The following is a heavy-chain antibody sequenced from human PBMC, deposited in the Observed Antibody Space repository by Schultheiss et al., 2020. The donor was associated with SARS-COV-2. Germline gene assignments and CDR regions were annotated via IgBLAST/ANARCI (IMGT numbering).Heavy chain of an antibody. Sequence: SETLSLTCAVYGGSFSGYYWSWIRQPPGKGLEWIGEINHSGSTNYNPSLKSRVTISVDTSKNQFSLKLSSVTAADTAVYYCARDAPYGSGSYYYDAFDIWGQGTMVTVSS. CDR2: INHSGST. V-gene: IGHV4-34*01. J-gene: IGHJ3*02. CDR1: GGSFSGYY. CDR3: ARDAPYGSGSYYYDAFDI. D-gene: IGHD3-10*01.